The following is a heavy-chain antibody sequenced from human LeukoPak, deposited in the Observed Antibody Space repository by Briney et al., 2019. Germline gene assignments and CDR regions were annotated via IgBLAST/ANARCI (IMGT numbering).Heavy chain of an antibody. CDR2: IYSDGTT. J-gene: IGHJ3*02. Sequence: PGGSLRLSCAASGFTVSRNYMTWVRQAPGKGLEWVSVIYSDGTTKYADSVMGRFTISRDSSKNTLYLQIDRLRVEDTAVYYCARATLSITIFATAFDIWGQGTMVIVSS. CDR1: GFTVSRNY. D-gene: IGHD3-3*01. V-gene: IGHV3-53*01. CDR3: ARATLSITIFATAFDI.